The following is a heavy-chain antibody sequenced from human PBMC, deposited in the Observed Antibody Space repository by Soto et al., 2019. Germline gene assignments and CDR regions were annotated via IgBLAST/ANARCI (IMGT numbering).Heavy chain of an antibody. V-gene: IGHV3-23*01. D-gene: IGHD3-22*01. CDR3: AKEADYYDSSGYYPPSTTLFPRGCMDV. CDR2: ISGSGGST. CDR1: GFSFSSYA. Sequence: LILSCAASGFSFSSYAMSWVRKAPGKGLEWVSAISGSGGSTYYADSVKGRFTISRDNSKNTLYLQMNSLRAEDTAVYYCAKEADYYDSSGYYPPSTTLFPRGCMDVWGQGTTVTVS. J-gene: IGHJ6*02.